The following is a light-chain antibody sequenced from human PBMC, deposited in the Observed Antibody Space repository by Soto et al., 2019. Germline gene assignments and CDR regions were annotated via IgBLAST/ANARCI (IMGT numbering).Light chain of an antibody. CDR2: AAT. CDR3: QQANSLPLP. V-gene: IGKV1-12*01. Sequence: DIQMTQSPSSVSASVGDRVTITCRATQGISNWLAWYKQKPGQAPKLLIYAATSLQDGVPLRFSGSGSGADFTLTISALQPEDFATYYCQQANSLPLPFGGGTKVEIK. CDR1: QGISNW. J-gene: IGKJ4*01.